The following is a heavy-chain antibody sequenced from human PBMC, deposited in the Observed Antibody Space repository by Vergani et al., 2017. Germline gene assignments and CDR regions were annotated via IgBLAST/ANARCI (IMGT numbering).Heavy chain of an antibody. V-gene: IGHV3-43*01. CDR1: GFTFDDYT. D-gene: IGHD6-13*01. J-gene: IGHJ6*03. Sequence: EVQLVESGGVVVQPGGSLRLSCAASGFTFDDYTMHWVRHSPGKGLAWVSLISWDGGSTYYADSVKGRFTISRDNSKNSLYLPMNSWRTEDTALDYGAKGGEYSSLYYYDMDVWGKGTTVTVSS. CDR2: ISWDGGST. CDR3: AKGGEYSSLYYYDMDV.